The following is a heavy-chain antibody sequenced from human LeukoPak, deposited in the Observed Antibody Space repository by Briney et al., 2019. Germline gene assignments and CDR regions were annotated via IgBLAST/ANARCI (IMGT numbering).Heavy chain of an antibody. D-gene: IGHD3-10*01. CDR2: IIPILGIA. V-gene: IGHV1-69*04. CDR3: ARGPYGSGSYYST. CDR1: GGTFSSYA. Sequence: ASVKVSCKASGGTFSSYAISWVRQAPGQGLEWMGRIIPILGIANYAQKFQGRVTITADKSTSTAYMELSSLRSEDTAVYYCARGPYGSGSYYSTWGQGTLVTVSS. J-gene: IGHJ4*02.